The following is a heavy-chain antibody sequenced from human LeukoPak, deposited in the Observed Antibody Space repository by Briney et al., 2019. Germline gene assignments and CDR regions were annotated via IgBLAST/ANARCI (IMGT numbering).Heavy chain of an antibody. V-gene: IGHV3-30-3*01. Sequence: AGGSLRLSCAASGFTFSSYAMHWVRQAPGKGLEWVAVISYDGSNKYYADSVKGRFTISRDNSKNTLYLQMNSLRAEDTAVYYCARALYGYGGWFDPWGQGTLVTVSS. CDR2: ISYDGSNK. J-gene: IGHJ5*02. CDR3: ARALYGYGGWFDP. CDR1: GFTFSSYA. D-gene: IGHD5-18*01.